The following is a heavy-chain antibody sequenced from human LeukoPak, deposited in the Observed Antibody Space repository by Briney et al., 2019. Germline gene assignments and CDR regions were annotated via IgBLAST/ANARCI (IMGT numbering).Heavy chain of an antibody. V-gene: IGHV3-74*01. CDR1: GFTFSSYW. J-gene: IGHJ4*02. CDR3: TRSHEYNYGNFDY. CDR2: IKRDGTTT. Sequence: GGSLRLSCAASGFTFSSYWIHWARQAPGKGLVWVARIKRDGTTTNYADSVKGRFTLSRDNAQNTVHLQMNSLRAEDTAVYYCTRSHEYNYGNFDYWGQGTLVTVSS. D-gene: IGHD4-17*01.